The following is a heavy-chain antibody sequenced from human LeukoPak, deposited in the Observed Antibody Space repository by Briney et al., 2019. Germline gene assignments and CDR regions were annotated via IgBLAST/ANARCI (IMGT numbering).Heavy chain of an antibody. V-gene: IGHV4-4*02. CDR1: LDATTSNF. J-gene: IGHJ4*02. CDR2: IHRSGSP. Sequence: PSETLSLTCTVSLDATTSNFWSWVRQPPGKGLEWIGEIHRSGSPNYNPSLQSRVTISIDRSRNQIVLELSSVTAADTAFYYCAREILGGFNPGAYWGQGTLVTVSS. CDR3: AREILGGFNPGAY. D-gene: IGHD1-14*01.